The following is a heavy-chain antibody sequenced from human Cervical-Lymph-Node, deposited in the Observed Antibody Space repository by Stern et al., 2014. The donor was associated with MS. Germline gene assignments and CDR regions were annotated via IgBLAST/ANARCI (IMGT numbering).Heavy chain of an antibody. CDR3: ARDTSSPERSDW. CDR1: GFTVRRDY. D-gene: IGHD1-1*01. CDR2: ITNVGST. Sequence: EVQLVESGGGVIQPGGSLRLSCTASGFTVRRDYMTWVRQAPGKGLEWVSLITNVGSTFYTDSVKGRFTTSRDDSKNTVYLHMTSLRAEDTAMYYCARDTSSPERSDWWGQGTLVTVSS. V-gene: IGHV3-53*01. J-gene: IGHJ4*02.